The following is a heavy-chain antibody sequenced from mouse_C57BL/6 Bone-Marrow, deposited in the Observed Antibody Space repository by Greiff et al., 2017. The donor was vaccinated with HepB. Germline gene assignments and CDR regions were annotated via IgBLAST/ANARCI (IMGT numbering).Heavy chain of an antibody. CDR2: IDPENGDT. CDR1: GFNIKDDY. Sequence: EVNVVESGAELVRPGASVKLSCTASGFNIKDDYMHWVKQRPEQGLEWIGWIDPENGDTEYASKFQGKATITADTSSNTAYLQLSSLTSEDTAVYYCTALWFAYWGQGTLVTVSA. V-gene: IGHV14-4*01. J-gene: IGHJ3*01. CDR3: TALWFAY.